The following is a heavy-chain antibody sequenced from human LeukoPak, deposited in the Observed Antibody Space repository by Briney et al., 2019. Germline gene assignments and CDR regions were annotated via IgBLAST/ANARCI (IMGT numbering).Heavy chain of an antibody. Sequence: SLRLSCAGSGFIFNNYAMHWVRQPPGKGLECVSGISWNSGSIDYADSVKGRFTISRDNAKNSLYLQMNSLRVEDTAFYYCAKDNRRHYTSGPNPDSLHWGQGALVTVSS. CDR3: AKDNRRHYTSGPNPDSLH. CDR1: GFIFNNYA. V-gene: IGHV3-9*01. CDR2: ISWNSGSI. J-gene: IGHJ4*02. D-gene: IGHD6-19*01.